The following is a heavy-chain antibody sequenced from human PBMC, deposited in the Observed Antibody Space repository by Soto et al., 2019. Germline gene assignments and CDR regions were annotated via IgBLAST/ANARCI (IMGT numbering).Heavy chain of an antibody. D-gene: IGHD1-26*01. Sequence: VGSLRLSCAASGFTFSDYYMSWIRQAPGKGLEWVSYISSSSSYTNYADSVKGRFTISRDNAKNSLYLQMNSLRAEDTAVYYCARDFSSGSYLAWFDPWGQGTLVTVSS. V-gene: IGHV3-11*06. CDR3: ARDFSSGSYLAWFDP. CDR1: GFTFSDYY. CDR2: ISSSSSYT. J-gene: IGHJ5*02.